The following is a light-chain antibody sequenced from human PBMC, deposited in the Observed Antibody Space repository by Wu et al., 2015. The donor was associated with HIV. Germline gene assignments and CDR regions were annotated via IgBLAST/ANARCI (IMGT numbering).Light chain of an antibody. CDR2: SAS. CDR1: QGISTW. Sequence: DIQMTQSPSSLSASVGDRVTITCRASQGISTWLARYQAKPGKAPKLLIYSASTLQSGVPSRFSGSGSGTDFTLIISSLQPEDFASYYCQQYYDAPWTFGQGTKVEFK. J-gene: IGKJ1*01. V-gene: IGKV1D-16*01. CDR3: QQYYDAPWT.